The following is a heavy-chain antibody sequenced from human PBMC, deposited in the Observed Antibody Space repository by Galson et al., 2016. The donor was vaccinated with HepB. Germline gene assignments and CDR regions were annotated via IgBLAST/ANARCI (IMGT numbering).Heavy chain of an antibody. CDR1: GFTFSEHN. CDR3: ARDAPTRITMVRGIFDS. CDR2: ISSSGTTT. J-gene: IGHJ4*02. Sequence: SLRLSCAGSGFTFSEHNIHWVRQAPGKGLEWISDISSSGTTTFYADSVKGRFTISRDNAKNSLYLQMNSLTAEDTAVYYCARDAPTRITMVRGIFDSWGQGTLVTVSS. D-gene: IGHD3-10*01. V-gene: IGHV3-48*03.